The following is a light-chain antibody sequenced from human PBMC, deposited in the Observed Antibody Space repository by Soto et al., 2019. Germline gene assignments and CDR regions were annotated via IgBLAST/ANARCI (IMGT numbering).Light chain of an antibody. CDR2: DVA. CDR1: SSDVGGSNF. V-gene: IGLV2-14*03. J-gene: IGLJ1*01. Sequence: QSALTQPASVSASPGQSITISCTGTSSDVGGSNFVSWYQQHPGKPPKLIIYDVATRPSGVSNRFSVSKSGSTASLIISRLQTEDEADYYCVSFTSSTTYVFGSGTKLTVL. CDR3: VSFTSSTTYV.